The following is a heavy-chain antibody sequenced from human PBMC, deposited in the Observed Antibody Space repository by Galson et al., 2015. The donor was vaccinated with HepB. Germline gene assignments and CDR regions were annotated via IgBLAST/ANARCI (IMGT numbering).Heavy chain of an antibody. CDR3: AESLGRRFDWLSQTVSYYHYTLDV. CDR1: GFTFSNFA. Sequence: SLRLSCAASGFTFSNFAMHWVRQAPGKGLEWVTFIPYDGSKKYYGDSVKGRFTISRDNSRSTLYLQMNNLRPEDTGVYYYAESLGRRFDWLSQTVSYYHYTLDVWGQGTTVTVSS. CDR2: IPYDGSKK. D-gene: IGHD3-9*01. V-gene: IGHV3-30*02. J-gene: IGHJ6*02.